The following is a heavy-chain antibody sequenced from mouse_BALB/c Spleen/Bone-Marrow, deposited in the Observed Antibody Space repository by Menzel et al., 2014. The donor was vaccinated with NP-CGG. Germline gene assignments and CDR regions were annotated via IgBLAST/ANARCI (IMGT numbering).Heavy chain of an antibody. CDR3: ARVSYDYFDY. CDR2: ISDGGRYT. Sequence: EVKLMESGGGLVKPGGSLKLSCAASGFTFSDYYMYWVRQTPEKRLEWVATISDGGRYTYYPDSVKGRFTISRDNAKNNLYLQMSSLKSKDTAMYYCARVSYDYFDYWGQGTTLIVSS. V-gene: IGHV5-4*02. J-gene: IGHJ2*01. CDR1: GFTFSDYY. D-gene: IGHD2-4*01.